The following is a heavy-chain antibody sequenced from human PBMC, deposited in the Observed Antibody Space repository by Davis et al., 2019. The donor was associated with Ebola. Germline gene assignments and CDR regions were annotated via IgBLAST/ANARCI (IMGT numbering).Heavy chain of an antibody. D-gene: IGHD1-1*01. V-gene: IGHV3-11*06. CDR2: ISSSSSYT. CDR1: GFTFSDYY. J-gene: IGHJ4*02. Sequence: GESLKISCAASGFTFSDYYMSWIRQAPGKGLEWVSYISSSSSYTNYADSVKGRFTISRDIAKNSLYLQMNSLRDEDTAVYYCARGSENWNYVDYWGQGTLVTVSS. CDR3: ARGSENWNYVDY.